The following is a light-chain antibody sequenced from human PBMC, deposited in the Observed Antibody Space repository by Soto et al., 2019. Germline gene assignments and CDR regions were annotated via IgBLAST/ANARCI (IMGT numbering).Light chain of an antibody. CDR2: QIS. V-gene: IGKV2-24*01. CDR3: MQFAHFPRT. Sequence: DVVLTQTPLSSPVTLGQPASISCRSSQSLVYSDGNTYLSWLQQRPGQPPRLLIYQISNRFSGVTDRVSGSGAGKDFTLKISRVEAEDVGVYYCMQFAHFPRTFGQGTKLEI. CDR1: QSLVYSDGNTY. J-gene: IGKJ1*01.